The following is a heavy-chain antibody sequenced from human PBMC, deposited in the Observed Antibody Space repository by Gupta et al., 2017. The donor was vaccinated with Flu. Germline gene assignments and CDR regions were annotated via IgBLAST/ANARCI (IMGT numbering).Heavy chain of an antibody. D-gene: IGHD2-15*01. V-gene: IGHV1-69*01. Sequence: FSTYAINWVRQAPGQGLEWMGGIIPVFGPTNYAQKFQGRVTITADESTRTAYMEISSRGSEDTAVYYCARKGGGHCSGGSCYSFDFWGQGTLVTVSS. CDR3: ARKGGGHCSGGSCYSFDF. CDR2: IIPVFGPT. J-gene: IGHJ4*02. CDR1: FSTYA.